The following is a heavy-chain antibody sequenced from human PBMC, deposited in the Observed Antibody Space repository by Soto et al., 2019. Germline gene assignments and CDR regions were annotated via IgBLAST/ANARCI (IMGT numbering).Heavy chain of an antibody. CDR3: ARDPFRPDSSGYYYFDY. Sequence: SQTLSLTCAISGDSVSSNSAAWNWIRQSPSRGLEWLGRTYYRSKWYNDYAVSVKSRITINPDTSKNQFSLQLNSVTPEDTAVYYCARDPFRPDSSGYYYFDYWGQGTLVTVSS. CDR2: TYYRSKWYN. D-gene: IGHD3-22*01. V-gene: IGHV6-1*01. CDR1: GDSVSSNSAA. J-gene: IGHJ4*02.